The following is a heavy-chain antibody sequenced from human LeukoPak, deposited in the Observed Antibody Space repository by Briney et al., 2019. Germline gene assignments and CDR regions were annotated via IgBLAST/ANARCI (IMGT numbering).Heavy chain of an antibody. CDR1: GGSFSGYY. J-gene: IGHJ6*03. D-gene: IGHD3-3*01. CDR2: INHSGST. V-gene: IGHV4-34*01. Sequence: SETLSLTCAVYGGSFSGYYWGWIRQPPGKGLEWIGEINHSGSTNYNPSLKSRVTISVDTSKNQFSLKLSSVTAADMGVYYCARAFSYYDFWSGYRPYYYMDVWGKGPTVTVSS. CDR3: ARAFSYYDFWSGYRPYYYMDV.